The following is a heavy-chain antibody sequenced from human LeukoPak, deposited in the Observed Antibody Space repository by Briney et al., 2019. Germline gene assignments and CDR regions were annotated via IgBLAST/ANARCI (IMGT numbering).Heavy chain of an antibody. V-gene: IGHV3-23*01. CDR2: ISGSGGST. CDR1: GFTFSSYA. Sequence: GSLRLSCAASGFTFSSYAMSWVRQAPGKGLEGVSAISGSGGSTYYADSVKGRFTISRDNSKNTPYLQMNSLRAEDTAVYYCAKDDGEVTTNYFDYWGQGTLVTVSS. J-gene: IGHJ4*02. D-gene: IGHD4-17*01. CDR3: AKDDGEVTTNYFDY.